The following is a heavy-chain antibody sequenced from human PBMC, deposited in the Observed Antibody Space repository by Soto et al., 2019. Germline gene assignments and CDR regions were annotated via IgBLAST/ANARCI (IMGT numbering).Heavy chain of an antibody. CDR1: GYTFTSYG. J-gene: IGHJ3*01. D-gene: IGHD3-22*01. CDR2: ISAYNGNT. Sequence: QVQLVQSGAEVKKPGASVKVSYKASGYTFTSYGISWVRQAPGQGLEWMGWISAYNGNTNYAQKFQGRVTMTTDTSTSTAYMELRSLRSDDTAVYYCAREPTMIVVIITGDAFDLWGQGTMVTVSS. V-gene: IGHV1-18*01. CDR3: AREPTMIVVIITGDAFDL.